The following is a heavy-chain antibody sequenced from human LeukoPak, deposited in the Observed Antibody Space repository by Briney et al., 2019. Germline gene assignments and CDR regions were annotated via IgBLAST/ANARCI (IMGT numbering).Heavy chain of an antibody. Sequence: GGSLRLSCAASGFTFSSYSMNWVRQAPGKGLEWVSAISGSGGSTYYADSVKGRFTISRDNSRNTLYLQMNSLRAEDTAVYYCAKGYYDFWSGYFLTYYFDYWGQGTLVTVSS. CDR2: ISGSGGST. V-gene: IGHV3-23*01. CDR1: GFTFSSYS. CDR3: AKGYYDFWSGYFLTYYFDY. J-gene: IGHJ4*02. D-gene: IGHD3-3*01.